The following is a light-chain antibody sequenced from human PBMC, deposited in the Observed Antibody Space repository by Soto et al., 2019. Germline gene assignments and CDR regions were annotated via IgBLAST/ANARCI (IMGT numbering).Light chain of an antibody. J-gene: IGKJ2*01. CDR3: QQYYGIPYT. CDR2: WAS. V-gene: IGKV4-1*01. CDR1: QSLLYSSNNKNY. Sequence: DIVMTQSPDSLAVSLGERATINCKSSQSLLYSSNNKNYLVWYQQKPGQPPKLLIYWASTRESGVPDRFSGSGSGTDFTLSISSLQAEYVAVYFCQQYYGIPYTFDQGTKLGIK.